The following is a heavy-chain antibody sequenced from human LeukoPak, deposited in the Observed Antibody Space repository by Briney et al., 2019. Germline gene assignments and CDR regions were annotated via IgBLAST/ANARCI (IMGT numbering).Heavy chain of an antibody. CDR3: AKATVITRSTFDY. CDR1: GFTFSSYG. D-gene: IGHD3-22*01. CDR2: ISGSGGST. J-gene: IGHJ4*02. Sequence: GGSLRLSCAASGFTFSSYGMSWVRQAPGKGLEWVSAISGSGGSTYYADSVKGRFTISRDNSKNTLYLQMNSLRAEDTAVYYCAKATVITRSTFDYWGQGTLVTVSS. V-gene: IGHV3-23*01.